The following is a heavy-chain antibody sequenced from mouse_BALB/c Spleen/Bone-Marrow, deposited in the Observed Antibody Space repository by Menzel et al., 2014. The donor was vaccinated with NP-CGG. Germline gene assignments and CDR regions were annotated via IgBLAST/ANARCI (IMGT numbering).Heavy chain of an antibody. J-gene: IGHJ4*01. CDR2: IRSKSNNYAT. V-gene: IGHV10-1*02. Sequence: EVKLVESGGGLVQPKGSLKLSCAASGFTFNTYAMNWVRPAPGKGLEWVARIRSKSNNYATYYADSVKDRFTISRDDSQSMLYPQMNNLKTEDTAMYYRVRQALYGNYLYAMDYWGQGTSVTVSS. D-gene: IGHD2-1*01. CDR3: VRQALYGNYLYAMDY. CDR1: GFTFNTYA.